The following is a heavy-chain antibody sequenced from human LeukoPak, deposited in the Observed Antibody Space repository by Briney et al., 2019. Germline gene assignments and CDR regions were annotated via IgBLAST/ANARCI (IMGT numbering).Heavy chain of an antibody. V-gene: IGHV4-4*07. Sequence: SETLSLTCAVSGDSISSYYWSWIRQPAGKGLEWIGRIYTSGSTNYNPSLKSRVTMSLDTSKNQFSLKLNSVTAADTAVYYCARDSGNYPYYFDYWGQGTLVTVSS. CDR3: ARDSGNYPYYFDY. D-gene: IGHD1-26*01. CDR1: GDSISSYY. CDR2: IYTSGST. J-gene: IGHJ4*02.